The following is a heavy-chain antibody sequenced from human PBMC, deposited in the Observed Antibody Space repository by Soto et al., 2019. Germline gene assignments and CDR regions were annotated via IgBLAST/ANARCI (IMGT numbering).Heavy chain of an antibody. Sequence: QVQLVESVGGVVQPGRSLRLSCAASGFTFSNYGMHWVRQAPGKGLEWVAVLSYDGSNKYYADSVKGRFTISRDNSKNTLYLQMNSLRAEDTAVYYCAKEGTTGTTGYFDYWGQGTLVTVSS. V-gene: IGHV3-30*18. D-gene: IGHD1-1*01. CDR2: LSYDGSNK. CDR1: GFTFSNYG. J-gene: IGHJ4*02. CDR3: AKEGTTGTTGYFDY.